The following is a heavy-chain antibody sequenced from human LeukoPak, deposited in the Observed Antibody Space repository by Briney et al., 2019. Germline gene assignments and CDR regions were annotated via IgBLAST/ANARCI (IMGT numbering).Heavy chain of an antibody. CDR3: ARGRPHGNDY. D-gene: IGHD4-23*01. CDR1: GFTFSNYM. J-gene: IGHJ4*02. V-gene: IGHV3-74*01. CDR2: IKSDGITI. Sequence: GGSLRLSCAASGFTFSNYMMHWVRQAPGKGLVWVSRIKSDGITITYADSVKGRFTISRDNAKNTLYLQMNSLRVEDTAVYYCARGRPHGNDYWGQGTLVTVSS.